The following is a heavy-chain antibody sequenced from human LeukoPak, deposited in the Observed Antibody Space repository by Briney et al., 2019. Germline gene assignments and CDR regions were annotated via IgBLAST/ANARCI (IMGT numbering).Heavy chain of an antibody. J-gene: IGHJ4*02. Sequence: GGSLRLSCAASGFTFSSCSMNWVRQAPGKGLEWVSYISSSSSTIYYADSVKGRFTISRDNAKNSLYLQMNSLRDEDTAVYYCARGGLPIVGATTPFDYWGQGTLVTVSS. CDR1: GFTFSSCS. CDR3: ARGGLPIVGATTPFDY. V-gene: IGHV3-48*02. D-gene: IGHD1-26*01. CDR2: ISSSSSTI.